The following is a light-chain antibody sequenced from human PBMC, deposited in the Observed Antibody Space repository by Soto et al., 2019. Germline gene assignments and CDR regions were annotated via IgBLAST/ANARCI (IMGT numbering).Light chain of an antibody. V-gene: IGLV1-44*01. CDR2: SND. CDR1: SSNIGSNT. CDR3: AAWDDSLNGVL. Sequence: QSVLTQPPSASGTPGQRVTISCSGSSSNIGSNTVNWYQQFPGTAPKLLIYSNDQRPSGVPDRFSGSKPDTSASLAISGLQSEDDADYYCAAWDDSLNGVLFGGGTKLTVL. J-gene: IGLJ2*01.